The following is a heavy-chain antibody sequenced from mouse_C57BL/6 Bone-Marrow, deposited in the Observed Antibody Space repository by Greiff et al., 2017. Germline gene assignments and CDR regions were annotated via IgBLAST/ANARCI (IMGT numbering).Heavy chain of an antibody. J-gene: IGHJ4*01. Sequence: VQLLQSGAELARPGASVKMSCKASGYTFTSYTMHWVKQRPGQGLEWIGYINPSSGYTKYKQKSKDKATLTADKSYSTAYMQLSSLTSEDSAVYYSARWGYDYGGTGYCAIDFWGQGTSVAVSS. CDR3: ARWGYDYGGTGYCAIDF. CDR1: GYTFTSYT. V-gene: IGHV1-4*01. D-gene: IGHD2-4*01. CDR2: INPSSGYT.